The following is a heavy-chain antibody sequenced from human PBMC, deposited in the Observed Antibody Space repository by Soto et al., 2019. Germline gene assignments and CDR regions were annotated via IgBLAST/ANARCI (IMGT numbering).Heavy chain of an antibody. J-gene: IGHJ6*02. CDR1: GGTFSSYA. CDR2: IIPIFGTA. CDR3: ARSRCGSSTSCYIGGMDV. V-gene: IGHV1-69*13. Sequence: ASVKVSCRASGGTFSSYAISWVRQAPGQGLEWMGGIIPIFGTANYAQKFQGRVTITADESTSTAYMELSSLRSEDTAVYYCARSRCGSSTSCYIGGMDVWGQGTTVTVSS. D-gene: IGHD2-2*02.